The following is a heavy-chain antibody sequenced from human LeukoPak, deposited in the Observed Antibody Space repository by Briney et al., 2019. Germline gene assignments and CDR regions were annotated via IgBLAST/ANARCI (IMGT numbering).Heavy chain of an antibody. D-gene: IGHD5-18*01. Sequence: SETLSLTFTVTGGSMTEKYWNWIRQAPGKGPEWLGSVYYTGSTRVTPSLKSRLTVSMDTAQNQFSLTLTSVTPADTAVYFCAGTVMSGYSYPFGFWGQGTQVTVSS. CDR2: VYYTGST. CDR3: AGTVMSGYSYPFGF. J-gene: IGHJ4*02. V-gene: IGHV4-59*01. CDR1: GGSMTEKY.